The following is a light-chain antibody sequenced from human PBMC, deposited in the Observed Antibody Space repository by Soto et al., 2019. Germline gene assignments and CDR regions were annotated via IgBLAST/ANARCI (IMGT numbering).Light chain of an antibody. CDR3: QQYGSTPLT. V-gene: IGKV3-20*01. Sequence: EIVLTQSPDTLSLSPRERATLSCRASQSVRNNYLAWYQQKPGQAPRFLIFDASSRATGIPDRFSGSGSGTDFTLTIIRLEPEDFAVYYCQQYGSTPLTFGGGTKVDIK. CDR2: DAS. J-gene: IGKJ4*01. CDR1: QSVRNNY.